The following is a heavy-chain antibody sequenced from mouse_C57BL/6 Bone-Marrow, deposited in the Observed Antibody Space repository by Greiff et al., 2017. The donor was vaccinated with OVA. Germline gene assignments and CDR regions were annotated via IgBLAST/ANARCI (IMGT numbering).Heavy chain of an antibody. V-gene: IGHV5-12*01. J-gene: IGHJ4*01. CDR3: ARHGYAMDY. CDR2: ISNGGGST. CDR1: GFTFSDYY. Sequence: EVNVVESGGGLVQPGGSLKLSCAASGFTFSDYYMYWVRQTPEKRLEWVAYISNGGGSTYYPDTVKGRFTISRDNATNTLYLQMSRLKSEDTAMYYCARHGYAMDYWGQGTSVTVSS.